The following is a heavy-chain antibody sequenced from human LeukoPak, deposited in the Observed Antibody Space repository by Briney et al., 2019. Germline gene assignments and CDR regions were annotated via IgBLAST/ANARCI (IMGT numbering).Heavy chain of an antibody. CDR3: ARGLGLTTGAYYFDS. CDR1: GGSFSGYY. CDR2: INHSGST. Sequence: SETLSLTCAVYGGSFSGYYWSWIRQPPGKGLEWIGEINHSGSTNYNPSLKSRVTISVDTSKNQFSLKLSSVTAADTAVYYCARGLGLTTGAYYFDSWGQGTLVAVSS. D-gene: IGHD3-22*01. V-gene: IGHV4-34*01. J-gene: IGHJ4*02.